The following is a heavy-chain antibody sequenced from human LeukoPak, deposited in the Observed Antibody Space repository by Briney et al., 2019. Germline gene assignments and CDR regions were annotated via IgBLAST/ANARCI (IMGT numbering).Heavy chain of an antibody. D-gene: IGHD3-10*01. J-gene: IGHJ6*02. CDR1: GFTFPSYG. CDR2: ISGRGSGGST. CDR3: ARGSSSYYGLDV. Sequence: GSLRLSCAASGFTFPSYGMSWVRQVPGKGLEWVAGISGRGSGGSTYYADSVKGWFTISRDNSKNTLYLQMNSLRVENTAVYYCARGSSSYYGLDVWGQGTTVTVSS. V-gene: IGHV3-23*01.